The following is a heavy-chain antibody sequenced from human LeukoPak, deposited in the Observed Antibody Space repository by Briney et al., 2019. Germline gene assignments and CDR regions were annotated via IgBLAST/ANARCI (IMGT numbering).Heavy chain of an antibody. CDR1: GYPFSEYF. V-gene: IGHV1-2*02. CDR2: INPKSDGT. J-gene: IGHJ5*02. CDR3: ARDVIMGYNQGWFDP. D-gene: IGHD2-8*01. Sequence: ASVKVSCRASGYPFSEYFIHWVRQAPGQGLECMGWINPKSDGTNYMQKFQGRVTMTRDTSISTVSMELSRLTPDDTAMYYCARDVIMGYNQGWFDPWGQGRLVTVS.